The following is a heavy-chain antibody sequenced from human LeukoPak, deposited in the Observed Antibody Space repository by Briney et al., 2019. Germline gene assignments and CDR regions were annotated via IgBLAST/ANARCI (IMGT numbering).Heavy chain of an antibody. D-gene: IGHD1-20*01. CDR2: IIPIFGTA. V-gene: IGHV1-69*13. J-gene: IGHJ6*02. CDR1: GGTFSSYA. Sequence: SVKVSCKASGGTFSSYAISWVRQAPGQGLEWMGGIIPIFGTANYAQKFQGRVTITADESTSTAYMELSSLRSEDTAVYYCARGAGIPGTTGYYYGMDVWGQGTTVTVSS. CDR3: ARGAGIPGTTGYYYGMDV.